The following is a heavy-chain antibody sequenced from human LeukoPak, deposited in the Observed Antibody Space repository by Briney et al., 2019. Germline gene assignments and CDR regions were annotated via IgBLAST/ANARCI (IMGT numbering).Heavy chain of an antibody. D-gene: IGHD2-15*01. CDR2: IRYDGGIT. CDR3: ARGRFWWFA. V-gene: IGHV3-30*02. Sequence: PGGSVRLSCAASGFNFGGYGMHWVRQAPGKGLEWVTYIRYDGGITHYADSVQGRFTISRDNSKNTVYLQMNSLRAEDTAVYYCARGRFWWFAWGLGTLVTVSS. CDR1: GFNFGGYG. J-gene: IGHJ5*02.